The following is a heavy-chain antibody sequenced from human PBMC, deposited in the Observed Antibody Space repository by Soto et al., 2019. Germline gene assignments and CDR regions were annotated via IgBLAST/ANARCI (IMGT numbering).Heavy chain of an antibody. CDR3: AKFKQWLAYYYYGMDV. D-gene: IGHD6-19*01. CDR2: ISGSGGST. J-gene: IGHJ6*02. V-gene: IGHV3-23*01. CDR1: GFTFSSYA. Sequence: GGSLRLSCAASGFTFSSYAMSWVRQAPGKGLEWVSAISGSGGSTYYADSVKGRFTISRDNSKNTLYLQMNSLRAEDTAVYYCAKFKQWLAYYYYGMDVWGQGTTVTVSS.